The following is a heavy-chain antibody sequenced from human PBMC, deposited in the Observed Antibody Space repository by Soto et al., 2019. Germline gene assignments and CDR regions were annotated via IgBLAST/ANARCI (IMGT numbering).Heavy chain of an antibody. Sequence: PSETLSLTCTVSGGSISSYCWSWIRQPPGKGLEWIGYIYYSGSTNYNPSLKSRVTISVDTSKNQFSLKLSSVTAADTAVYYCARDAYSGYGPLDYWGQGTLVTVSS. J-gene: IGHJ4*02. CDR3: ARDAYSGYGPLDY. CDR2: IYYSGST. V-gene: IGHV4-59*01. D-gene: IGHD5-12*01. CDR1: GGSISSYC.